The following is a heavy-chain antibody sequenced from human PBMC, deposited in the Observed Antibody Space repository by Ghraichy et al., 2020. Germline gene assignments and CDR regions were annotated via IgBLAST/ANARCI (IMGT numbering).Heavy chain of an antibody. Sequence: GGSLRLSCAASGFTFSSYAMSWVRQAPGKGLEWVSAISGSGGSTYYADSVKGRFTISRDNSKNTLYLQMNSLRAEDTAVYYCAKVPGIAAAGTWEAEPDYFDYWGQGTLVTVSS. CDR1: GFTFSSYA. CDR3: AKVPGIAAAGTWEAEPDYFDY. D-gene: IGHD6-13*01. CDR2: ISGSGGST. J-gene: IGHJ4*02. V-gene: IGHV3-23*01.